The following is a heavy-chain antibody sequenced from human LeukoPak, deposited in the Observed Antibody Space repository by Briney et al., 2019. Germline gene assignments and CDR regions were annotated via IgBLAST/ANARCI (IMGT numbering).Heavy chain of an antibody. V-gene: IGHV3-23*01. J-gene: IGHJ4*02. CDR2: ISHTGGST. Sequence: GGSLRLSCAASRFTFSSYAMSWVRQAPGKGLEWVSAISHTGGSTYYADSVKGRFTVSRDNSKNTLYLQMNSLRVEDTAVYYCARLTAAGRRTDFDYWGQGTLVTVSS. CDR1: RFTFSSYA. CDR3: ARLTAAGRRTDFDY. D-gene: IGHD6-13*01.